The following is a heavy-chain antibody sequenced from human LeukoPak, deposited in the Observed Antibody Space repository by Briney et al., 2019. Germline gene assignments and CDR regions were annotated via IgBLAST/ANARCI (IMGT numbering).Heavy chain of an antibody. J-gene: IGHJ5*02. CDR2: IHHSGTT. CDR1: GGSISSSNW. Sequence: PSETLSLTCAVSGGSISSSNWWSWVRQPPGKGLEWIGEIHHSGTTNYNPSLKSRVTISLDKSKNQFSLKLTSVTAADTAVYYCARSYCSGGSCSAFDPWAQETLVTVSS. V-gene: IGHV4-4*02. CDR3: ARSYCSGGSCSAFDP. D-gene: IGHD2-15*01.